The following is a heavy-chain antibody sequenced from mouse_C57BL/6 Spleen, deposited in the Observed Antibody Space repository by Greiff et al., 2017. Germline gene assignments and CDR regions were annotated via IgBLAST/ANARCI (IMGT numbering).Heavy chain of an antibody. V-gene: IGHV5-9*01. CDR2: ISGGGGNT. D-gene: IGHD1-1*01. CDR3: ARHGYYGSSYLFDY. J-gene: IGHJ2*01. Sequence: EVQRVESGGGLVKPGGSLKLSCAASGFTFSSYTMSWVRQTPEKRLEWVATISGGGGNTYYPDSVKGRFTISRDNAKNTLYLQMSSLRSEDTALYYCARHGYYGSSYLFDYWGQGTTLTVSS. CDR1: GFTFSSYT.